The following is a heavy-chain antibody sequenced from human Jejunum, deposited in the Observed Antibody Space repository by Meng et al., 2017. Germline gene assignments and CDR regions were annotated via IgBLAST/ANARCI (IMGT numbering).Heavy chain of an antibody. CDR2: ISTDESTT. J-gene: IGHJ4*02. V-gene: IGHV3-74*03. CDR3: ARGVRGSPDY. D-gene: IGHD3-10*02. Sequence: AQLVESGGGLVQPGGSLRPSCAVSGFTFSDYWMPWVRQAPGKGLMWVSHISTDESTTTYADSVKGRFTISRDNAKNTMYLEMNSLRAEDTALYYCARGVRGSPDYWGQGTLVTVPS. CDR1: GFTFSDYW.